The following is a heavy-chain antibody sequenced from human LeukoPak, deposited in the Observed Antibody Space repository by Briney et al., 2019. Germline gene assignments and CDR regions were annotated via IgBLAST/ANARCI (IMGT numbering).Heavy chain of an antibody. J-gene: IGHJ6*03. Sequence: SETLSLTCTVSGGSISSSSYYWGWIRQPPGKGLEWIGSIYYSGSTYYNPSLKSRVTISVDTSKNQFSLKLSSVTAADTAVYYCARLLSEPYSGSSRSYYYYMDVWGKGTTVTISS. CDR2: IYYSGST. CDR1: GGSISSSSYY. V-gene: IGHV4-39*01. D-gene: IGHD1-26*01. CDR3: ARLLSEPYSGSSRSYYYYMDV.